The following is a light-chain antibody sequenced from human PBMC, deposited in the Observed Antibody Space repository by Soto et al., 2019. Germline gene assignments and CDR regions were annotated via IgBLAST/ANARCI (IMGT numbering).Light chain of an antibody. V-gene: IGKV1-27*01. J-gene: IGKJ1*01. Sequence: DIQMTQSPSSLSASVGDRXTITXXASQGIIDYVAWFQQKPGKAPKLLIYAASTPQSGVPSRFSGSGSGTDFTLTISSLQPEXXATYYXQXYNTAPQTFGQGTKVEIK. CDR2: AAS. CDR1: QGIIDY. CDR3: QXYNTAPQT.